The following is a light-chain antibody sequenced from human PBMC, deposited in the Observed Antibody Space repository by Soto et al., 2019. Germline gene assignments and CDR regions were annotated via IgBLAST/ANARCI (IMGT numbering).Light chain of an antibody. CDR2: DNN. CDR1: SFNIGNNY. Sequence: QSGLTQPPSVSAAPGQKVTISCSGSSFNIGNNYVSWYQQLPGTAPKLLIYDNNNRPSGIPDRFSGSKSGTSATLGITGLQTGDEADYYCGTWDSSLSAGVFGTGTKVTVL. V-gene: IGLV1-51*01. J-gene: IGLJ1*01. CDR3: GTWDSSLSAGV.